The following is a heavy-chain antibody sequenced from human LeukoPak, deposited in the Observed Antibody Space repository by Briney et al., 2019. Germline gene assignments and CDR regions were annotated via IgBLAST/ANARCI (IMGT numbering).Heavy chain of an antibody. J-gene: IGHJ4*02. CDR3: ARDGNYGSGSFVERFDY. CDR1: GVTFSSNG. Sequence: GRTLRLSCAASGVTFSSNGMHWVRNAPAKGLELVAVIWYDGSNKYYADSVKGRFTISRDNCKHRLYLQMNSLRAEDTAVYDCARDGNYGSGSFVERFDYWGQGTLVNVSS. V-gene: IGHV3-33*01. CDR2: IWYDGSNK. D-gene: IGHD3-10*01.